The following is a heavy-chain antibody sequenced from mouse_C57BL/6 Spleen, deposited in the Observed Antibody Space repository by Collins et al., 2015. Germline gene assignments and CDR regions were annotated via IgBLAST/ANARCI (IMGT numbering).Heavy chain of an antibody. CDR3: ARQGGYYGNYGWYFDV. D-gene: IGHD2-1*01. CDR2: ISNGGGST. V-gene: IGHV5-12-2*01. J-gene: IGHJ1*01. CDR1: GFTFSSYT. Sequence: EVKLVESGGGLVQPGGSLKLSCAASGFTFSSYTMSWVRQTPEKRLEWVAYISNGGGSTYYPDTVKGRFTISRDNAKNTLYLQMSSLKSEDTAMYYCARQGGYYGNYGWYFDVWGAGTTVTVSS.